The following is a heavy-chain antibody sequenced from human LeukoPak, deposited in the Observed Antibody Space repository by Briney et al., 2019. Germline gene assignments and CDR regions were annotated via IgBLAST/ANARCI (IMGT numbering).Heavy chain of an antibody. CDR1: GFTFSIYV. D-gene: IGHD6-13*01. J-gene: IGHJ4*02. CDR2: ISQSGGST. Sequence: GGSLRLSCAASGFTFSIYVMTWVRQAPGKGLEWVSGISQSGGSTYYADSVRGRFTISRDNPKNTLYLQMNSLRAEDTAVYYCATGDSSSWAPDSWGQGSLVTVSS. CDR3: ATGDSSSWAPDS. V-gene: IGHV3-23*01.